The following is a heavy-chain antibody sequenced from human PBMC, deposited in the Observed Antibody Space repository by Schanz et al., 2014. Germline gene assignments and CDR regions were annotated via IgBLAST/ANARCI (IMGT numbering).Heavy chain of an antibody. CDR3: ARLWGGWRIPDY. J-gene: IGHJ4*02. V-gene: IGHV4-30-2*03. Sequence: QVQLQESGPGLVKPSQTLSLTCAVSGGSISSGGYSWSWIRQPPGKGLEWIGSIYYSGSTYYNASLRSRAPIPVDPSKNQFPLNLTSVTAADSAVYYCARLWGGWRIPDYWGQGTLVTVSS. CDR1: GGSISSGGYS. D-gene: IGHD6-19*01. CDR2: IYYSGST.